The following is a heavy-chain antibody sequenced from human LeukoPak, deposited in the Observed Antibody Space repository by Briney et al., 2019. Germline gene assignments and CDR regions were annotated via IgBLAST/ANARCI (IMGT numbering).Heavy chain of an antibody. CDR1: GFTFSSYW. Sequence: GGSLRLSCAASGFTFSSYWMSWVRQAPGKGLEWVANINQDGSNKQYVDSVKGRFTISRDNAKNSLYLQMNSLRAEDTAVYYCARFGRGTNSGSWGQGTLVTVSS. D-gene: IGHD1-26*01. J-gene: IGHJ5*02. CDR2: INQDGSNK. CDR3: ARFGRGTNSGS. V-gene: IGHV3-7*01.